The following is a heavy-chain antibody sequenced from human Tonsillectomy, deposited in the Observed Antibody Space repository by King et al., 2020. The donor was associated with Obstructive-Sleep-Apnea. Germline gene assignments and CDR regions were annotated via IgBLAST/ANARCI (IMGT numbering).Heavy chain of an antibody. V-gene: IGHV4-39*07. J-gene: IGHJ4*02. CDR2: IYYSGST. CDR1: GGSIISSIYS. Sequence: QLQESGPGLVKPSETLSLTCTVPGGSIISSIYSWCWIRQPPGKGLEWIGSIYYSGSTYYNPSLKSRVTISLATSKNQFSLKLSSVTAADTAVYYCAGDDYGDNSRYFDYWGQGSLVTVSS. D-gene: IGHD4-23*01. CDR3: AGDDYGDNSRYFDY.